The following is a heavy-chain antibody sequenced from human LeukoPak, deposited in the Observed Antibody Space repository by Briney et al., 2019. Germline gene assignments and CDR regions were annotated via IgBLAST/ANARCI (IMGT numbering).Heavy chain of an antibody. CDR3: SRDPRSLDY. CDR1: VFTFSSYS. CDR2: ISSSSSTI. J-gene: IGHJ4*02. Sequence: GGSLRLSCAASVFTFSSYSMNWVRQAPGKGLEWVSYISSSSSTIYYADSVKGRFTISRDNAKNSLYLQMNSLRVEDTGIYYCSRDPRSLDYWGQGALVTVSS. V-gene: IGHV3-48*04.